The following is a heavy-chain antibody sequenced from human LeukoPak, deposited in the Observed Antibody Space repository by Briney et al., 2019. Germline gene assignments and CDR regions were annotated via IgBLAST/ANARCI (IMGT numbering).Heavy chain of an antibody. V-gene: IGHV3-7*01. CDR3: DLRRNFCFDY. J-gene: IGHJ4*02. Sequence: PGGSLRLSCAASGFTFSSYWMSWVRQAPGKGLEWVAIINQDGSEKYYVDSFKGRYTIPRDNAKNSLYLQMNSPSAEDTAVYYCDLRRNFCFDYWGQGTLVTVSS. D-gene: IGHD3-3*01. CDR1: GFTFSSYW. CDR2: INQDGSEK.